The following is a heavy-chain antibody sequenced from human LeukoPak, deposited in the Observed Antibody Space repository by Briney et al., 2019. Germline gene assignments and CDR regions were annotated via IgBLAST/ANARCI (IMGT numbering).Heavy chain of an antibody. D-gene: IGHD2-2*01. CDR1: GGTFSSYA. CDR3: ARVYAYCSSTSCYSALDY. J-gene: IGHJ4*02. V-gene: IGHV1-69*05. CDR2: IIPIFGTA. Sequence: SVKVSCKASGGTFSSYAISWVRQAPGQGLEWMGGIIPIFGTANYAQKFQGRVTITTDESTSTAYMELSSLRSEDTAVYYCARVYAYCSSTSCYSALDYWGQGTLVTVSS.